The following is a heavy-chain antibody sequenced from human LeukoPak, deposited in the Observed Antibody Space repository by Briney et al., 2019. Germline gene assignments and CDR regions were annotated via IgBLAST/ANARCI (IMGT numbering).Heavy chain of an antibody. CDR2: IHYSGST. CDR3: ARDTHNCSSTSCSNYFDY. D-gene: IGHD2-2*01. CDR1: SGSISSYY. V-gene: IGHV4-59*01. Sequence: PSETLSLTCTVSSGSISSYYWSWIRQPPGKGLEWIGYIHYSGSTNYNPSLKSRVTISVDTSKNQFSLKLSSVTAADTAVYYCARDTHNCSSTSCSNYFDYWGQGTLVTVSS. J-gene: IGHJ4*02.